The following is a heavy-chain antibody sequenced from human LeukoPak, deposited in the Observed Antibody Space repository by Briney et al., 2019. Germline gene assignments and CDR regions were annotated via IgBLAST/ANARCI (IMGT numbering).Heavy chain of an antibody. V-gene: IGHV4-59*08. CDR2: IYYSGST. CDR3: ARGYSYGSSAYAFDT. CDR1: GGSISSYY. J-gene: IGHJ3*02. Sequence: SETLSLTCTVSGGSISSYYWSWIRQPPGKGLEWIGYIYYSGSTNYNPSLKSRVTISVDTSKNQFSLKLNSVTAADTAVFYCARGYSYGSSAYAFDTWGQGTMVTVSS. D-gene: IGHD5-18*01.